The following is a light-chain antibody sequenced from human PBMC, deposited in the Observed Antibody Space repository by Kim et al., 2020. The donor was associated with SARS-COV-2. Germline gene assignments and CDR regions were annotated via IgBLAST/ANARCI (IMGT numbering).Light chain of an antibody. CDR3: SSYTDSTTYV. Sequence: QSALTQPASVSGSPGQSITISCTGTSSDIGGYNYVSWYQQHPGKAPKLILYDVNDRPSGVSNRFSGSKSGNTASLTISGLQADDEADYYCSSYTDSTTYVFGTGTKVTVL. CDR1: SSDIGGYNY. CDR2: DVN. J-gene: IGLJ1*01. V-gene: IGLV2-14*03.